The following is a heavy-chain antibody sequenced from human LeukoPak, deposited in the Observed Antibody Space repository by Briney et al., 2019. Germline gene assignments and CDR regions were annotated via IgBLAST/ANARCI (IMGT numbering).Heavy chain of an antibody. CDR3: TRSGRLNFDY. CDR2: VDYGGST. J-gene: IGHJ4*02. V-gene: IGHV4-39*02. Sequence: CETLSLTCTVSDDSINSNGYYWGWIRQPPGQGLEWIGNVDYGGSTFYNPSLKSRVIISVDTSKNLFSLNLTSMTAADTAVYYCTRSGRLNFDYWGQGTLVTVSS. D-gene: IGHD2-15*01. CDR1: DDSINSNGYY.